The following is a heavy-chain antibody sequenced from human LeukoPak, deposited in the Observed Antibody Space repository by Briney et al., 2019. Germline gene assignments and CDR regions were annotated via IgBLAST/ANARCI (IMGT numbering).Heavy chain of an antibody. V-gene: IGHV1-2*02. CDR1: GYTFTGYY. Sequence: GASVKVSCKASGYTFTGYYMHWVRQAPGQGLEWMGWINPNNSGTNYAQKFQGRVTMTRDTSISTAYVELSRLRSDDTAVYYCASSSSGWSMGYFDYWGQGTLVTVSS. CDR3: ASSSSGWSMGYFDY. D-gene: IGHD6-19*01. J-gene: IGHJ4*02. CDR2: INPNNSGT.